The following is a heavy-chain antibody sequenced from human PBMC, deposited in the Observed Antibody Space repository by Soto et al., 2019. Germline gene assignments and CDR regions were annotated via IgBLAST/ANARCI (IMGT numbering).Heavy chain of an antibody. J-gene: IGHJ6*02. D-gene: IGHD3-22*01. CDR1: GFTFSNAG. CDR3: TTDYYDSLYYYYGMDV. Sequence: PGGSLRLSCAASGFTFSNAGMNWVRQAPGKGLEWVGRIKSKTDGGTTDYAAPVKGRFTISRDDSKNTLYLQMNSLKTEDTAVYYCTTDYYDSLYYYYGMDVWGQGTTVTVSS. V-gene: IGHV3-15*07. CDR2: IKSKTDGGTT.